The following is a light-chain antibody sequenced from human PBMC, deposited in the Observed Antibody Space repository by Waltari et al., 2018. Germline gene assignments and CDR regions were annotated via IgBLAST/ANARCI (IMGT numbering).Light chain of an antibody. CDR1: RNNVGNQG. J-gene: IGLJ1*01. CDR3: TAWDNNLSAYL. V-gene: IGLV10-54*04. CDR2: RNN. Sequence: QAGLTQPPSVSKNLRQTATLTCTGNRNNVGNQGAAWLQQHQGHPPKLLSDRNNNRPSGISERFSASSSGNTATLTITGLQPEDEAHYYCTAWDNNLSAYLFGTGTEVTVL.